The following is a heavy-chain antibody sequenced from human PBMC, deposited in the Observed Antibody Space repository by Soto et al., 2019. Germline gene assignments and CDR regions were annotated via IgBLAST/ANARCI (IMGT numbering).Heavy chain of an antibody. CDR1: GFTFSSYA. J-gene: IGHJ3*02. V-gene: IGHV3-64*02. Sequence: EVQLVESGEGLVQPGGSLRLSCAASGFTFSSYAMHWVRQAPGKGLEYGSAISSNGGSTYYADSVKGRFTISRDNSKNTLYLQMGSLRAEDMAVYYCARGATTYAFDIWGQGTMVTVSS. D-gene: IGHD1-26*01. CDR2: ISSNGGST. CDR3: ARGATTYAFDI.